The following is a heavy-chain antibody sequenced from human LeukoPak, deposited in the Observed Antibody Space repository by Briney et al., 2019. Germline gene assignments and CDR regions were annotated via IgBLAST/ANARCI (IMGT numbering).Heavy chain of an antibody. CDR3: ARHRCSGGSCYPMNWFDP. CDR2: INHSGST. V-gene: IGHV4-34*01. Sequence: GSLRLSCAASGFTFDDYDMNWVRQAPGKGLEWIGEINHSGSTNYNPSLKSRVTISVDTSKNQFSLKLSSVIAADTAVYYCARHRCSGGSCYPMNWFDPWGQGTLVTVSS. J-gene: IGHJ5*02. CDR1: GFTFDDYD. D-gene: IGHD2-15*01.